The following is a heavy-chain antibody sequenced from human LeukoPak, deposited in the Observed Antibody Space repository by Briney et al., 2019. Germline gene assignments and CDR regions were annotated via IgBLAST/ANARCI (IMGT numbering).Heavy chain of an antibody. V-gene: IGHV1-2*02. CDR1: GYIFTGYY. Sequence: ASVKVSCKASGYIFTGYYMHWVRQAPGQGLEWMGWINPDNGDTSYAQMFQGRITMTRDTSITTAYMDLSSLTSDDTAVYYCARAIGGDSSGYRPFDYRGQGTLVTVSS. CDR2: INPDNGDT. D-gene: IGHD3-22*01. J-gene: IGHJ4*02. CDR3: ARAIGGDSSGYRPFDY.